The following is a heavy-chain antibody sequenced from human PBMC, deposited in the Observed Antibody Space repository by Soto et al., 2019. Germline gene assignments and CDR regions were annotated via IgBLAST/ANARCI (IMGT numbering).Heavy chain of an antibody. D-gene: IGHD6-13*01. CDR2: IYPGDSDT. V-gene: IGHV5-51*03. Sequence: EMQLVQSGAEERKPGDSLKISCKGSGYDFNSHWIGWVRQMPGQGLEWMGIIYPGDSDTRYNPSFQGRVTISADKSSSPPYLQGTPLEASDPASYYWARLEATRTTWFTGPYNWCDPWGEGTRVTVSS. CDR3: ARLEATRTTWFTGPYNWCDP. J-gene: IGHJ5*02. CDR1: GYDFNSHW.